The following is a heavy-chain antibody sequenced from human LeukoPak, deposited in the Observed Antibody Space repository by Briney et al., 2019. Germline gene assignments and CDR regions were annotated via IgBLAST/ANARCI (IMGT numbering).Heavy chain of an antibody. CDR1: GYTFTSYY. CDR2: INPSGGST. V-gene: IGHV1-46*01. CDR3: ASRTPAKQKAYSSGWGGHGFDP. J-gene: IGHJ5*02. Sequence: HWASVKVSCKASGYTFTSYYMHWVRQAPGQGLEWMGIINPSGGSTSYAQKFQGRVTMTRDTSTSTVYMELSSLRSEDTAVYYCASRTPAKQKAYSSGWGGHGFDPWGQGTLVTVSS. D-gene: IGHD6-19*01.